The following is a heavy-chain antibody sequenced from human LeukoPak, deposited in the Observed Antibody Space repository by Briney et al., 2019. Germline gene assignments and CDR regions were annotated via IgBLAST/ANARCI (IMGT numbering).Heavy chain of an antibody. D-gene: IGHD6-19*01. J-gene: IGHJ4*02. V-gene: IGHV3-7*01. Sequence: GGSLRLSCAASGFTFSNYWMSWVRQAPGKGLEWVANIKQDGSEKYYVDSVKGRFTISRDNAKNSLYLQMNSLRAEDTAVYYCAKDGLIAVTSSYYFDSWGQGTLVTVSS. CDR1: GFTFSNYW. CDR2: IKQDGSEK. CDR3: AKDGLIAVTSSYYFDS.